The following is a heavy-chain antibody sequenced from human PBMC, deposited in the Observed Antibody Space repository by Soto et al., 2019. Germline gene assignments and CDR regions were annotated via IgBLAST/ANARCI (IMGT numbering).Heavy chain of an antibody. CDR1: GFTLRTNG. CDR3: TGHGGNSY. J-gene: IGHJ4*02. V-gene: IGHV3-23*01. D-gene: IGHD1-26*01. CDR2: IVYNGDT. Sequence: GGSLRLSCAASGFTLRTNGMSWVRQAPGKGLECVSSIVYNGDTSYADSVKGRFTISRDISENTLYLEMNRLRAEDTAVYYCTGHGGNSYLGQGTLVTGLL.